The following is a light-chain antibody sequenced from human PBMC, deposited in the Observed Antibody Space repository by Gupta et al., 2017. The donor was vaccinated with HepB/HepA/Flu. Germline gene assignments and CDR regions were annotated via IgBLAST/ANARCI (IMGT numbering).Light chain of an antibody. J-gene: IGKJ1*01. CDR3: MQDSRCPWT. CDR1: QILLYPDGSTY. Sequence: EVVLTQYPLSLPVTLGQPASIFCRSNQILLYPDGSTYLTWFQQRPGQSPRRLIYKVSTRDSGVPDRFSGSGSGTDFTLKISRVEDEDVGVYYCMQDSRCPWTFGQGTKVEIE. V-gene: IGKV2-30*01. CDR2: KVS.